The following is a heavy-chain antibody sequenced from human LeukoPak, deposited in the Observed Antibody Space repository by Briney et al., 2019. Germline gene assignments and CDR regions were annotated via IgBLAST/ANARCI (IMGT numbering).Heavy chain of an antibody. Sequence: SETLSLTCTVSGGSISSGSYYWSWIWQPAGKGLEWIGRIYTSGSTNYNPSLKSRVTISVDTSKNQFSLKLSSVTAADTAVYYCARTSGWRYYFDYWGQGTLVTVSS. V-gene: IGHV4-61*02. CDR3: ARTSGWRYYFDY. CDR1: GGSISSGSYY. CDR2: IYTSGST. D-gene: IGHD6-19*01. J-gene: IGHJ4*02.